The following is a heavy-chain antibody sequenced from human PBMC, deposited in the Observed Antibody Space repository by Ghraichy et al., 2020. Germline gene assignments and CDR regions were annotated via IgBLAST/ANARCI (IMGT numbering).Heavy chain of an antibody. CDR3: AKVSGIAVAGWDSRFDC. D-gene: IGHD6-19*01. V-gene: IGHV3-30*02. CDR1: GFTFSSYG. Sequence: GESLNISCAASGFTFSSYGMHWVRQAPGKGLEWVAFIRYDGSDKYYADSVKGRLTISRDNSKNTLHLQMNSLRAEDTAVYYCAKVSGIAVAGWDSRFDCWGQGTLVTVSS. CDR2: IRYDGSDK. J-gene: IGHJ4*02.